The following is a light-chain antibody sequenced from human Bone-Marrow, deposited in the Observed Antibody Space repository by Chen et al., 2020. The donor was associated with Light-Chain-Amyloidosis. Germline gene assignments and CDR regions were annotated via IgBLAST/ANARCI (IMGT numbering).Light chain of an antibody. V-gene: IGLV2-14*01. CDR2: EVT. Sequence: QSALTQPASVSGSPGQSITTSCTGTSSDVGVDNHVSWYQQHPDKAPKLMIYEVTNRPSWVPDRCSGSKSDDTAYLTISGLQTEDEADYVCSSYTITNTLVFGSGTRVTVL. CDR1: SSDVGVDNH. CDR3: SSYTITNTLV. J-gene: IGLJ1*01.